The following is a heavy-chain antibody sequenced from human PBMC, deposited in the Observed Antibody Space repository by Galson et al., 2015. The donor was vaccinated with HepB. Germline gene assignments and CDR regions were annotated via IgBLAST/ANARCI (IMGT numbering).Heavy chain of an antibody. J-gene: IGHJ4*02. D-gene: IGHD1-26*01. CDR3: ARSAIVGATGSYFDY. CDR1: GYSFTSYW. Sequence: QSGAEVTKPGESLKISCKGSGYSFTSYWIGWVRQMPGKGLEWMGIIYPGDSDTRYSPSFQGQVTISADKSISTAYLQWSSLKASDTAMYYCARSAIVGATGSYFDYWGQGTLVTVSS. CDR2: IYPGDSDT. V-gene: IGHV5-51*01.